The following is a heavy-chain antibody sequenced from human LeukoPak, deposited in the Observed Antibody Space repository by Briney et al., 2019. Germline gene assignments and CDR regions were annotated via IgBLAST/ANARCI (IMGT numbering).Heavy chain of an antibody. D-gene: IGHD5-24*01. Sequence: NPSETLSLTCAAYGGSFSRYYWSWIRQSPGKGLEWIAEIDHRGDTNYNPSVKSRVTISVDTSKNQFSLKMRSLSAADTALYYCARGATISETGYFDFWGQGTLVTVSS. CDR2: IDHRGDT. CDR1: GGSFSRYY. CDR3: ARGATISETGYFDF. J-gene: IGHJ4*03. V-gene: IGHV4-34*01.